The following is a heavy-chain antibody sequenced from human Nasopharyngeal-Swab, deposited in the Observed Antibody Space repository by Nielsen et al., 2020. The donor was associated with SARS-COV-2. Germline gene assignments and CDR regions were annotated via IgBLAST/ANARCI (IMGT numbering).Heavy chain of an antibody. CDR2: IRSEAYGGTT. J-gene: IGHJ5*02. V-gene: IGHV3-49*02. D-gene: IGHD3-16*02. CDR3: TRSYDYVWGSYRKS. Sequence: WIRQPPGKGLEWVGFIRSEAYGGTTEYAASVKGRFTISRDDSKSIAYLQMNSLKTEDTAVYYCTRSYDYVWGSYRKSWGQGTLVTVSS.